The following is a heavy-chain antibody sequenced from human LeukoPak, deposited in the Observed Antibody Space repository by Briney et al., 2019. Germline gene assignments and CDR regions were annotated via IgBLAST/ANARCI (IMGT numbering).Heavy chain of an antibody. D-gene: IGHD2-2*01. Sequence: ASVKASCKASGGTFSSYAISWVRQAPGQGLEWMGGIIPIFGTANYAQKFQGRVTITADESTSTAYMELSSLRSEDTAVYYCARESVVPAAESYNWFDPWGQGTLVTVSS. V-gene: IGHV1-69*13. CDR2: IIPIFGTA. CDR3: ARESVVPAAESYNWFDP. CDR1: GGTFSSYA. J-gene: IGHJ5*02.